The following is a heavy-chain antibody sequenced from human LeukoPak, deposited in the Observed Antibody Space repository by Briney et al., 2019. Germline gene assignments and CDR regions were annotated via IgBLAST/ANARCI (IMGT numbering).Heavy chain of an antibody. V-gene: IGHV3-53*01. CDR1: GFSFRDYY. Sequence: GGSLRLSCAASGFSFRDYYMTWIRQAPGKGLEWVSVIYSGGSTYYADSVKGRFTISRDNSKNTLYLQMNSLKAEDTAVYYCARVPGYNWGQGTLVTVSS. J-gene: IGHJ4*02. CDR2: IYSGGST. D-gene: IGHD1-1*01. CDR3: ARVPGYN.